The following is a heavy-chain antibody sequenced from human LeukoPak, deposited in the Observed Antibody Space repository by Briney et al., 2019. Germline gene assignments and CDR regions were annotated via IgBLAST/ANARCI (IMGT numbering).Heavy chain of an antibody. CDR2: ISAYNGNT. D-gene: IGHD2-2*01. CDR1: GYTFTSYG. CDR3: ARDPSGQYQLRYWGAFDI. J-gene: IGHJ3*02. V-gene: IGHV1-18*01. Sequence: ASVKVSCKASGYTFTSYGISWVRQAPGQGLEWMGWISAYNGNTNYAQKLQGRVTMTTDTSTSTAYMELRSLRSDDTAVYYCARDPSGQYQLRYWGAFDIWGQGTMVTVSS.